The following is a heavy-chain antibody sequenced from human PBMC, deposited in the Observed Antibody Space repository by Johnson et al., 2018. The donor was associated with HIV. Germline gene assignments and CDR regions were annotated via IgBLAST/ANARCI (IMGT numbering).Heavy chain of an antibody. D-gene: IGHD1-14*01. J-gene: IGHJ3*01. CDR2: ISYDGSNK. Sequence: QVQLVESGGGVVQPGRSLRLYCAVSGFTLSHYGMHWVRQAPGKGLECVAVISYDGSNKYYVDSVKGRFTISRDNSKNTLYLQMNSLRAEDTAVYYCARDYLTHDAFDLWGQGTMVTVSS. CDR1: GFTLSHYG. V-gene: IGHV3-30*03. CDR3: ARDYLTHDAFDL.